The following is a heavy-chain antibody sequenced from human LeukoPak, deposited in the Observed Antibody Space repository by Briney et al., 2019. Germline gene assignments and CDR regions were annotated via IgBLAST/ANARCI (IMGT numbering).Heavy chain of an antibody. Sequence: SVKVSCKASGGTFSSYAISWVRQAPGQGLEWMGGIIPIFGTANYAQKFQGRVTITADESTSTAYMELSSLRSEDTAVYYCAIRWYSSSSDDYWGQGTLLTVSS. J-gene: IGHJ4*02. CDR2: IIPIFGTA. CDR1: GGTFSSYA. D-gene: IGHD6-6*01. V-gene: IGHV1-69*13. CDR3: AIRWYSSSSDDY.